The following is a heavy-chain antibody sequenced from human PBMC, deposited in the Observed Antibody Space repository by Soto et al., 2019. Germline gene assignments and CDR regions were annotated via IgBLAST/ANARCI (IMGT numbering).Heavy chain of an antibody. CDR3: ARLPSSSYYGMDV. J-gene: IGHJ6*02. D-gene: IGHD2-2*01. V-gene: IGHV4-34*01. CDR1: GGSFSGYY. Sequence: QVQLQQWGAGLLKPSETLSLTCAVYGGSFSGYYWSWIRQPPGKGLEWIGEINHSGSTNCNPSLKSRGTISVDTTKNQCALKLSSVTAADTAVYYCARLPSSSYYGMDVWGQGTTVTV. CDR2: INHSGST.